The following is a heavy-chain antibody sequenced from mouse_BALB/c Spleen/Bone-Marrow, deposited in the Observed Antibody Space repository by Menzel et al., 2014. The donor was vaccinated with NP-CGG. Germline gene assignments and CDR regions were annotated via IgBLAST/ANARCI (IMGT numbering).Heavy chain of an antibody. CDR3: ARDGYDDY. J-gene: IGHJ2*01. Sequence: EVMLVESGGGLVQPGGSLRLPCATSGFTFTDYYMSWVRPPPGKALVWLGFIRNKANGYTTEYSASVKGRFTISRDNSQSILYLQMNTLRAEDSATYYCARDGYDDYWGQGTTLTVSS. D-gene: IGHD2-2*01. CDR1: GFTFTDYY. V-gene: IGHV7-3*02. CDR2: IRNKANGYTT.